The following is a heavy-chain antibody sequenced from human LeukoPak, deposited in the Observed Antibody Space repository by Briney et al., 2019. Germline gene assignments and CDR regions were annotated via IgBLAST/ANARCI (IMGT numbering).Heavy chain of an antibody. Sequence: ASVTVSCKVSGYTLTELSMHWVRQAPGKGLEWMGGFDPEDGETIYAQKFQGRVTMTEDTSTDTAYMELSSLRSEDTAVYYCATSDIDSDFWSGYYYWGQGTLVTVSS. D-gene: IGHD3-3*01. CDR3: ATSDIDSDFWSGYYY. V-gene: IGHV1-24*01. CDR1: GYTLTELS. CDR2: FDPEDGET. J-gene: IGHJ4*02.